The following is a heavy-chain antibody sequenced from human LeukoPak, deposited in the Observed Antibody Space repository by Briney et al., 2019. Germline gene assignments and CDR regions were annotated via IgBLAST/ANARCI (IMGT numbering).Heavy chain of an antibody. D-gene: IGHD6-6*01. J-gene: IGHJ4*02. Sequence: PSETLSLTCTVSGGSISSYYWSWIRQPPGKGLEWIGHVYYSGSANNNPSLKSRVTISVDTSKNQFSLKLRSVPAADTAVYFCARQRALYSSSDYWGRGTQVTVSS. V-gene: IGHV4-59*08. CDR1: GGSISSYY. CDR3: ARQRALYSSSDY. CDR2: VYYSGSA.